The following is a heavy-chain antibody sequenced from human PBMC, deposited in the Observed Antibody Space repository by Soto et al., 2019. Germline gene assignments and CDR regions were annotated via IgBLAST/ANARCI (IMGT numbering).Heavy chain of an antibody. Sequence: QVQLVQSGAEVKKPGSSVKVSCKASGDTFNKYAINWVRQAPGHGLAWMGGIIPLFGTPNYAQKFQGRVTITADESTSTAHMELRSLRSEDTAMYYCARDYGHDCSCGNCYFYFWRQGTLVTGST. D-gene: IGHD2-15*01. CDR3: ARDYGHDCSCGNCYFYF. J-gene: IGHJ4*02. V-gene: IGHV1-69*01. CDR2: IIPLFGTP. CDR1: GDTFNKYA.